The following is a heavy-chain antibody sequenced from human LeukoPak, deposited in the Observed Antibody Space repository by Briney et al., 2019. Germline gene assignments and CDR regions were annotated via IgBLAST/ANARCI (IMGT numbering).Heavy chain of an antibody. CDR2: TYSRSKWFN. CDR3: ARGTGSLDY. Sequence: SQTLSLTCAISGDSVSSKSASWNWIRQSPSRGLEWLGRTYSRSKWFNDYAVSVKSRISINPDTSKNQFSLHLTSVSPDDTAVYYCARGTGSLDYWGQGTLVTVSS. CDR1: GDSVSSKSAS. J-gene: IGHJ4*02. V-gene: IGHV6-1*01. D-gene: IGHD1-26*01.